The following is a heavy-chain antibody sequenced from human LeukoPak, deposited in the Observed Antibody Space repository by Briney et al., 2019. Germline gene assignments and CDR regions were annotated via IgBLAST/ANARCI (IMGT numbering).Heavy chain of an antibody. V-gene: IGHV3-23*01. D-gene: IGHD3-22*01. J-gene: IGHJ5*02. CDR2: ISNDGGGT. CDR3: AKGSSGYFVDL. Sequence: GGSLRLSCAASGFIFNNYGLIWVRQAPGKGPEWVSAISNDGGGTNYADFVKGRFTISRDNSKNTLFLQMNSLRAEDTALYYCAKGSSGYFVDLWGQGTLVTVSS. CDR1: GFIFNNYG.